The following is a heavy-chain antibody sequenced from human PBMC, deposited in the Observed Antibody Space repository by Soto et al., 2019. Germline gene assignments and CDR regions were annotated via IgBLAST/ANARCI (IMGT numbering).Heavy chain of an antibody. CDR1: GGTFSSYA. V-gene: IGHV1-69*13. CDR2: IIPISGTA. J-gene: IGHJ6*02. D-gene: IGHD2-2*01. CDR3: ARSQGSSTSLEIYYYYYYGMDV. Sequence: SVKVSCKASGGTFSSYAISWVRQAPGQGLEWMGGIIPISGTANYAQKFQGRVTITADESTSTAYMELSSLRFEDTAVYYCARSQGSSTSLEIYYYYYYGMDVWGQGTTVTVSS.